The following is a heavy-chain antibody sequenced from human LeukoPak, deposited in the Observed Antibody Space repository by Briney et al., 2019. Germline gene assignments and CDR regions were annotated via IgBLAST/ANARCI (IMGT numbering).Heavy chain of an antibody. CDR3: ARQGGSYFIARTLGAFDI. J-gene: IGHJ3*02. CDR2: ISGSGGST. D-gene: IGHD1-26*01. Sequence: GGSLRLSCAASGFTFSSYAMSWVRQAPGKGLEWVSAISGSGGSTYYADSVKGRFTISRDNSKNTLYLQMNSLRAEDTAVYYCARQGGSYFIARTLGAFDIWGQGTMVTVSS. V-gene: IGHV3-23*01. CDR1: GFTFSSYA.